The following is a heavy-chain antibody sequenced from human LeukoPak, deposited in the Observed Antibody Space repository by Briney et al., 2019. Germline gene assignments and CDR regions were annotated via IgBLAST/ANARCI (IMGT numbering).Heavy chain of an antibody. CDR3: ARIIAARFNWFDP. V-gene: IGHV4-59*11. J-gene: IGHJ5*02. CDR2: IYYSGST. Sequence: SETLSLTCTVSGGSISSHYWSWIRQPPGKGLEWIGYIYYSGSTNYNPSLKSRVTISVDTSKNQFSLKLSSVTAADTAVYYCARIIAARFNWFDPWGQGTLVIVSS. CDR1: GGSISSHY. D-gene: IGHD6-6*01.